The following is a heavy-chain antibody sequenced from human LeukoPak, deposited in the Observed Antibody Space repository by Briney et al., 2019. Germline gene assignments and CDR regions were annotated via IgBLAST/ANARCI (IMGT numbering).Heavy chain of an antibody. J-gene: IGHJ3*02. CDR3: ARSFDSSSYYFGDAFDI. V-gene: IGHV4-4*02. CDR1: GGSISSSNW. D-gene: IGHD3-22*01. Sequence: PSETLSLTCAVSGGSISSSNWWSWVRQPPGKGLEWIGEIYHSGSTNYNPSLKSRVTISVDKSKNQFSLKLSSVTAADTAVYYCARSFDSSSYYFGDAFDIWGQGTMVTVSS. CDR2: IYHSGST.